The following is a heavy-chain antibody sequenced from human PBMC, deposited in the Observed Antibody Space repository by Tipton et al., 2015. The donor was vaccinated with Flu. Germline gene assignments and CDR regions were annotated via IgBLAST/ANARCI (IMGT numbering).Heavy chain of an antibody. V-gene: IGHV3-48*02. CDR3: AIFKNPGH. J-gene: IGHJ4*02. Sequence: SLRLSCAASGFTFSAYSMTWVRQAPGKGLEWLAYIISVGNTIYYADSVRGRFTISRDNAKNSLYLQMNSLRDEDTALYYCAIFKNPGHWGQGTLVTVSS. CDR1: GFTFSAYS. D-gene: IGHD2/OR15-2a*01. CDR2: IISVGNTI.